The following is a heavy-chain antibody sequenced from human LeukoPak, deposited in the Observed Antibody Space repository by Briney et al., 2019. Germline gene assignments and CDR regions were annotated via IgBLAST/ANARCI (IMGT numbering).Heavy chain of an antibody. CDR1: GFTFNSYA. CDR2: INGGGGTT. Sequence: GGSLRLSCAASGFTFNSYAMSWVRQAPGKGLERVSAINGGGGTTSYAYSVKGRFTISRDNSKNTLYLQMNSLRADDTAVYYCAKRTCSGGTCSFDYWGQGTLVTVSS. V-gene: IGHV3-23*01. CDR3: AKRTCSGGTCSFDY. D-gene: IGHD2-15*01. J-gene: IGHJ4*02.